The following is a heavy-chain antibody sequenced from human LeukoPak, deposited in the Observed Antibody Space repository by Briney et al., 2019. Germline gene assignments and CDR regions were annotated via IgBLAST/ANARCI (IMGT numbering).Heavy chain of an antibody. D-gene: IGHD4-23*01. J-gene: IGHJ4*02. CDR3: ARWVSPGGFDY. V-gene: IGHV5-51*01. Sequence: GESLKISCKGSGYSFTNYWIGWVRQMSGKGLEWMGIIYPGDSDIRYSPSFQGQVTISADKSISTAYLQWSSLKASDTAMYYCARWVSPGGFDYWGQGTLVTVSS. CDR1: GYSFTNYW. CDR2: IYPGDSDI.